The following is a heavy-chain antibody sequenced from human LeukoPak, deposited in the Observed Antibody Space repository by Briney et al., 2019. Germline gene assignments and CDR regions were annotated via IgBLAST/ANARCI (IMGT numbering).Heavy chain of an antibody. CDR2: IDNNGIST. J-gene: IGHJ3*01. CDR1: GFSFSNYV. CDR3: ARGGYSGFDV. D-gene: IGHD5-12*01. Sequence: GGSLRLSCSASGFSFSNYVMHWVRQAPGKGLEYVSGIDNNGISTYYAGSVKGRFTISRENAKNSLYLQMNSLRSGDTAVYYCARGGYSGFDVWGQGTVVTVSS. V-gene: IGHV3-64*04.